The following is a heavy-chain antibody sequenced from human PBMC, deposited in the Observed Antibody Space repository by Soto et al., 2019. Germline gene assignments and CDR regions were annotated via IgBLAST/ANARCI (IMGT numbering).Heavy chain of an antibody. J-gene: IGHJ6*02. CDR3: ARYWGPPGGSYYCMDV. V-gene: IGHV4-30-2*01. CDR1: GGSISSGGYS. CDR2: IYHSGST. D-gene: IGHD2-8*02. Sequence: PSETLSLTCAVSGGSISSGGYSWSWIRQPPGKGLEWIGYIYHSGSTYYNPSLKSRVTISVDRSKNQFSLKLSSVTAADTAVYYCARYWGPPGGSYYCMDVWGQGTTVTVSS.